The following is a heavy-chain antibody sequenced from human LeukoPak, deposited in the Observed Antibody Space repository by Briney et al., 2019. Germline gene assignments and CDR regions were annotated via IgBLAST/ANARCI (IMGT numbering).Heavy chain of an antibody. V-gene: IGHV3-30-3*01. CDR2: ISYDGGNK. D-gene: IGHD4-23*01. J-gene: IGHJ3*02. CDR3: ARAYYGGPVGGAFDI. CDR1: GFTFSSYA. Sequence: GGSLRLSCAASGFTFSSYAMHWVRQAPGKGLEWVAVISYDGGNKYYADSVKGRFTISRDNSKNTLYLQMNSLRAEDTAVYYCARAYYGGPVGGAFDIWGQGTMVTVSS.